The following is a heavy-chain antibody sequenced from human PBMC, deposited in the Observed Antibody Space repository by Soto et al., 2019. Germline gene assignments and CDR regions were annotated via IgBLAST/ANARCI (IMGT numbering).Heavy chain of an antibody. CDR1: GGSISSSSYY. Sequence: SETLSLTCTVSGGSISSSSYYWGWIRHPPGKGLEWIGSIYYSGSTYYNPSLKSRVTISVDTSKNQFSLKLSSVTAADTAVYYCARQTRMVYYYYGMDVWGQGTLVTVSS. D-gene: IGHD3-10*01. J-gene: IGHJ6*02. CDR2: IYYSGST. CDR3: ARQTRMVYYYYGMDV. V-gene: IGHV4-39*01.